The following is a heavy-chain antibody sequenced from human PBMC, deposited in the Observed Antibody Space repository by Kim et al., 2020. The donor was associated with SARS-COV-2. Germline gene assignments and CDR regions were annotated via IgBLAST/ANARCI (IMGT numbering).Heavy chain of an antibody. V-gene: IGHV4-59*08. CDR2: ISYAGTM. D-gene: IGHD3-10*01. CDR3: ARHLSGSGAFYNVGY. Sequence: SETLSLTCNVSGVSISGDYWSWIRQTPEKGLQWIASISYAGTMSYNPSLKSRVTISVYTSKNQVSLKLSSVTAADTAMYYCARHLSGSGAFYNVGYWGQG. J-gene: IGHJ4*02. CDR1: GVSISGDY.